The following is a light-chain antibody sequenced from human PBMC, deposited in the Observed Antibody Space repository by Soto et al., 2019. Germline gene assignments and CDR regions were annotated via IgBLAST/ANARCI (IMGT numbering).Light chain of an antibody. CDR1: SSNIGSNT. Sequence: QSVLTQPPSASGTPGQRVTISCSGRSSNIGSNTVNWYQQLPGTAPKLLIYSNNQRPSGVRDRFSGSKSGTSASLAISGLQSEDEADYYCAAWDDSLNGYVVFGGGTKLTVL. J-gene: IGLJ2*01. CDR2: SNN. CDR3: AAWDDSLNGYVV. V-gene: IGLV1-44*01.